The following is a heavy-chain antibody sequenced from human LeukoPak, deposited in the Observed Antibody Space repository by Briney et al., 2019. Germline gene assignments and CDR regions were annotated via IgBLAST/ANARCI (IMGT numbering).Heavy chain of an antibody. D-gene: IGHD3-10*01. J-gene: IGHJ4*02. Sequence: PGGSLRLSCAASGFTFSSYGMSWVRQAPGKGLEWVSAISGSGGSTYYADSVKGRFTISRDNSKNTLYLQMNSLRAEDTAVYYCAKAGDYYGSFDYWGQGTLVTVSS. V-gene: IGHV3-23*01. CDR3: AKAGDYYGSFDY. CDR1: GFTFSSYG. CDR2: ISGSGGST.